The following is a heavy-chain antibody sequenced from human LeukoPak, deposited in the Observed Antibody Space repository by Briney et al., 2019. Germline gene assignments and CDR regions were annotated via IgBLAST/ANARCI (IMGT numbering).Heavy chain of an antibody. V-gene: IGHV4-34*01. CDR2: INHSGST. CDR3: ARGLYDSSGYYYDFDY. J-gene: IGHJ4*02. CDR1: GGSFSGYY. D-gene: IGHD3-22*01. Sequence: PSETLSLTCAVYGGSFSGYYWSWIRQPPGKGLEWIGEINHSGSTNYNPSLKSRVTISVDTSKNQFSLKLSSVTAADTAVYYCARGLYDSSGYYYDFDYWGQGTLVTVSS.